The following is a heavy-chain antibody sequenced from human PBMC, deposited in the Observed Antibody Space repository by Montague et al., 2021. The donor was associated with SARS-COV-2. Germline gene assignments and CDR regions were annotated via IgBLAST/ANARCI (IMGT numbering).Heavy chain of an antibody. CDR1: GFTVSSNH. CDR3: ARALSFSNWFDP. CDR2: IYSGGAT. Sequence: SLRLSCAASGFTVSSNHMSWVRQAPGKGLEWVSVIYSGGATYYADSVKGRFTISRDNSENTLYLQMNSLRAEDTAVYYCARALSFSNWFDPWGQGTLVTVSS. V-gene: IGHV3-66*01. D-gene: IGHD2-2*01. J-gene: IGHJ5*02.